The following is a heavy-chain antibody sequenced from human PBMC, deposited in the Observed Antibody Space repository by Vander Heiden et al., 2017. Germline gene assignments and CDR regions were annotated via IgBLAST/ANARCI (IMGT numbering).Heavy chain of an antibody. D-gene: IGHD2-15*01. CDR1: GFTFSAAW. J-gene: IGHJ4*02. V-gene: IGHV3-15*01. Sequence: EVQLVESGGGLVKPGGSLRLSCAASGFTFSAAWMTWVRQAPGKGLEWVGRIKSRTDGGTIDYAAPVKGRFTISREDSKNTLYLQMNSLKTEDTAVYYCTLVGCRDGTCYPDDWGQGTLVTVSS. CDR3: TLVGCRDGTCYPDD. CDR2: IKSRTDGGTI.